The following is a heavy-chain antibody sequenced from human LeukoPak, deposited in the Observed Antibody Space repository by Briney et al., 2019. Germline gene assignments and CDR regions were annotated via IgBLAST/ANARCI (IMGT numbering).Heavy chain of an antibody. CDR2: IYYSGST. Sequence: SETLSLTCTVSGDSFSSYYWSWIRQTPGKGLEWIGEIYYSGSTNYNPSLKSRVTISVDTSKNHFSLKVRSVTAADSAVYYCARRFRISSSSSDAFDIWGQGTMVTVSS. J-gene: IGHJ3*02. V-gene: IGHV4-59*01. CDR3: ARRFRISSSSSDAFDI. D-gene: IGHD6-13*01. CDR1: GDSFSSYY.